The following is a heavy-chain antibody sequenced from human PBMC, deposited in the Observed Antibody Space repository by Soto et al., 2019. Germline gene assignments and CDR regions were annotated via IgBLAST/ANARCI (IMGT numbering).Heavy chain of an antibody. J-gene: IGHJ4*02. CDR3: ISVLNGPGGNMYGSHYFDY. CDR2: FDPEDGET. Sequence: ASVKVSCKISGYTLNELSMHWVRQDPGKGLEWKRGFDPEDGETIYAQKFQGRVTMTEDTSTDTAYMEQSSLRYEDTAVYYCISVLNGPGGNMYGSHYFDYWGQGTLVTAPQ. CDR1: GYTLNELS. D-gene: IGHD5-18*01. V-gene: IGHV1-24*01.